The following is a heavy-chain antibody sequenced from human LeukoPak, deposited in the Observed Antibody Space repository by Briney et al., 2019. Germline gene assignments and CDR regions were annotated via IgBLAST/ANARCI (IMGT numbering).Heavy chain of an antibody. Sequence: ASVKVSCKASGGTFSSYAISWVRQAPGQRLEWMGRIIPIFGIANYAQKFQGRVTITADKSTSTAYMELSSLRSEDTAVYYCARVGPSIDYYGSGSGVLYYYYYGMDVWGQGTTVTVSS. CDR2: IIPIFGIA. CDR1: GGTFSSYA. D-gene: IGHD3-10*01. CDR3: ARVGPSIDYYGSGSGVLYYYYYGMDV. J-gene: IGHJ6*02. V-gene: IGHV1-69*04.